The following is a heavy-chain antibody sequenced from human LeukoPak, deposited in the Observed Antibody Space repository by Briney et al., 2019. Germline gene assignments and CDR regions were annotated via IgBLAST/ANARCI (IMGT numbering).Heavy chain of an antibody. Sequence: GGSLRLSCAASGFTFSSYWMSWVRQAPGKGLEWVANIKQDGSEKYYMDSVKGRFTISRDNAKNSLYLQMNSLRAEDTAVYYCARGVGSGWYYYFDYWGQGTLVTVSS. CDR1: GFTFSSYW. V-gene: IGHV3-7*01. CDR3: ARGVGSGWYYYFDY. CDR2: IKQDGSEK. J-gene: IGHJ4*02. D-gene: IGHD6-19*01.